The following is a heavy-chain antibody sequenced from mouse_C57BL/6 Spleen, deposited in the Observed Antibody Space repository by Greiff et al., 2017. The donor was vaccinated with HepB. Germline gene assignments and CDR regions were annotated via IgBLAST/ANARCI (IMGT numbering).Heavy chain of an antibody. CDR2: INPNTGGT. Sequence: DVKLQESGPELVQPGASVKMSCKASGYTFTDYNMHWVKQSHGKSLAWIGYINPNTGGTSYNQKFKGKATLTVDKSYSTAYMELRSLTAEDSAVYYCAREGTWYFDYWGQGTPLTVSS. V-gene: IGHV1-22*01. CDR3: AREGTWYFDY. CDR1: GYTFTDYN. J-gene: IGHJ2*01. D-gene: IGHD3-3*01.